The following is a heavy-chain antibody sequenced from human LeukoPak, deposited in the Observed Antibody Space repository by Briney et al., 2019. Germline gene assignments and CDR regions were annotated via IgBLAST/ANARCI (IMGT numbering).Heavy chain of an antibody. CDR3: ARDSPIRYYDFWSGYEDSDY. CDR2: INPSGGST. J-gene: IGHJ4*02. Sequence: ASVKVSCKASGYTFTIYYMHWVRQAPGQGLEWMGIINPSGGSTSYAQKFQGRVTMTRDTSTSTVYMELSSLRSEDTAVYYCARDSPIRYYDFWSGYEDSDYWGQGTLVTVSS. D-gene: IGHD3-3*01. V-gene: IGHV1-46*01. CDR1: GYTFTIYY.